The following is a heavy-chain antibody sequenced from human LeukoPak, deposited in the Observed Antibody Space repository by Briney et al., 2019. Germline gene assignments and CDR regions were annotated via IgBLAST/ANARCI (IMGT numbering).Heavy chain of an antibody. CDR2: IYYSGST. CDR1: GGSISSSSYY. CDR3: SRETTSTSWY. D-gene: IGHD6-13*01. J-gene: IGHJ4*02. V-gene: IGHV4-39*01. Sequence: PSETLSLTCTVSGGSISSSSYYWAWIRQPPGKGLERIGSIYYSGSTFYSPSLKSRVTLSVDTSKNQFSLKLSSVTAADTAVYFCSRETTSTSWYWGQGTLVTVSS.